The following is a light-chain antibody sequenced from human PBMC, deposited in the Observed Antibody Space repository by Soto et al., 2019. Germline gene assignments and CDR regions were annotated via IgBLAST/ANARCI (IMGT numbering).Light chain of an antibody. Sequence: QSVLTQPPSASGSPGQSVSISCTGTSSDVGGYNYVSWYQQHPGKAPKLIIYEVSKRPSGVPDRFSGSKSGNTASLTVSGLQAEDEADYYCSSHAGTINVAFGGGTKLTVL. CDR3: SSHAGTINVA. J-gene: IGLJ2*01. CDR2: EVS. CDR1: SSDVGGYNY. V-gene: IGLV2-8*01.